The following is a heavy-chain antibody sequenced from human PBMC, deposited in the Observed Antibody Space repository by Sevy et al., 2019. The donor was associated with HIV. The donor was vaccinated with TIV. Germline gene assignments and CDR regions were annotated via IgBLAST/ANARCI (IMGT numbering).Heavy chain of an antibody. V-gene: IGHV1-18*01. J-gene: IGHJ5*02. Sequence: ASVKVSCKVSGYTFNTYRIHWVRQAPGQGLEWMGWISPHNGDTNYAQRLQGRVTMLTDTSSSTAYMELKSLRSDDTAVYYCARAYRSGGRCYSLASWGQGTLVTVSS. CDR3: ARAYRSGGRCYSLAS. D-gene: IGHD2-15*01. CDR1: GYTFNTYR. CDR2: ISPHNGDT.